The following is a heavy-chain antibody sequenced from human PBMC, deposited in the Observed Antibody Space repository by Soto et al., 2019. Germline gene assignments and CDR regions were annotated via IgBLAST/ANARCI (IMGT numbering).Heavy chain of an antibody. Sequence: EVQLLESGGDLVKPGGSLRLSCVASGFMFNNYAMGWVRQAPAKGLEWVSHISRSGESAYYADSVKGRFSISRDNSKNTVFLQMHSMSVGDAALYYCAKVDCSRTYARPFDYWGQGALVTVSS. CDR2: ISRSGESA. CDR1: GFMFNNYA. V-gene: IGHV3-23*01. D-gene: IGHD3-10*02. CDR3: AKVDCSRTYARPFDY. J-gene: IGHJ4*02.